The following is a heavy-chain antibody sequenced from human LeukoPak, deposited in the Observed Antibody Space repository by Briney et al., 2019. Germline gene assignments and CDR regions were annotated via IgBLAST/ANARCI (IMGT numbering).Heavy chain of an antibody. Sequence: PSGTLSLTCAVSGVSISSNLWWTWVRQPPGKGLEWTAEIHHSGSINYNPSLKSRVTISVDKAKNQFSLNLNSVTAADTAVYYCARGGDRSFDYWGQGTLVTVSS. J-gene: IGHJ4*02. D-gene: IGHD3-10*01. CDR2: IHHSGSI. CDR3: ARGGDRSFDY. V-gene: IGHV4-4*02. CDR1: GVSISSNLW.